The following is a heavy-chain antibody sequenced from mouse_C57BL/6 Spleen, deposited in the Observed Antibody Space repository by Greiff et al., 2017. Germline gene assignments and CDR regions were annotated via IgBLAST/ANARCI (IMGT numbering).Heavy chain of an antibody. V-gene: IGHV1-81*01. D-gene: IGHD2-5*01. J-gene: IGHJ4*01. Sequence: VQLQQSGAELARPGASVKLSCKASGYTFTSYGISWVKQRTGQGLEWIGEIYPRSGNTYYNEKFKGKATLTADKSSSTAYMELRSLTSEDSAVYFCAKGLYSNYRYYYAMDYWGQGTSVTVSS. CDR2: IYPRSGNT. CDR3: AKGLYSNYRYYYAMDY. CDR1: GYTFTSYG.